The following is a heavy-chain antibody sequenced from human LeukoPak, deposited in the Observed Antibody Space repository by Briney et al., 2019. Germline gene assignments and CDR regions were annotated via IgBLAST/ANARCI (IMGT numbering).Heavy chain of an antibody. CDR1: GFTFSSYW. CDR2: IKQDGSEK. V-gene: IGHV3-7*03. J-gene: IGHJ4*02. D-gene: IGHD6-6*01. Sequence: PGGSLRLSCAASGFTFSSYWMSWVRQAPGKGLEWVANIKQDGSEKYYVDSVKGRFTISRDNAKNSLYPQMNSLRAEDTAVYYCARGREQLIRDNFDYWGQGTLVTVSS. CDR3: ARGREQLIRDNFDY.